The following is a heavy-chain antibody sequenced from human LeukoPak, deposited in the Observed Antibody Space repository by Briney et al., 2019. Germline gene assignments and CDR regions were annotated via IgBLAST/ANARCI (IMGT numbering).Heavy chain of an antibody. J-gene: IGHJ4*02. D-gene: IGHD6-6*01. Sequence: SETLSLTCTVSGGSISSYYWSWIRQPPGKGLEWIGYIYYSGSTNYNPSLKSRVTISVDTSKNQFSLKLSSVTAADTAVHYCARAYSSSSPPRIWGQGTLVTVSS. CDR3: ARAYSSSSPPRI. CDR2: IYYSGST. CDR1: GGSISSYY. V-gene: IGHV4-59*01.